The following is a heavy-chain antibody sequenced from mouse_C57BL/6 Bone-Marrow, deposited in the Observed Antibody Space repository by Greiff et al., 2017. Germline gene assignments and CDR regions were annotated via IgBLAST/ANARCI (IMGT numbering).Heavy chain of an antibody. CDR1: GFNIKDDY. V-gene: IGHV14-4*01. Sequence: VQLQQSGAELVRPGASVKLSCTASGFNIKDDYMHWVKPRPEQGLEWIGWIDPENGDTEYASKFQGKATITADTSSNTAYLQLSSLTSEDTAVYYCTYMIRYAMDYWGQGTSVTVSS. CDR2: IDPENGDT. J-gene: IGHJ4*01. D-gene: IGHD2-4*01. CDR3: TYMIRYAMDY.